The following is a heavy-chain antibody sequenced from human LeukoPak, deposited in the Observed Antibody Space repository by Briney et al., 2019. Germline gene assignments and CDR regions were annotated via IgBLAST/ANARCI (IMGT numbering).Heavy chain of an antibody. V-gene: IGHV4-39*01. CDR3: ARQGEQWLDYFDY. CDR1: GGSISSSSYY. J-gene: IGHJ4*02. Sequence: PSETLSLTCTVSGGSISSSSYYWGWIRQPPGEVLEWIGSIYYSGSTYYNPSLKSRVTISVDTSKNQFSLKLSSVTAADTAVYYCARQGEQWLDYFDYWGQGTLVTVSS. CDR2: IYYSGST. D-gene: IGHD6-19*01.